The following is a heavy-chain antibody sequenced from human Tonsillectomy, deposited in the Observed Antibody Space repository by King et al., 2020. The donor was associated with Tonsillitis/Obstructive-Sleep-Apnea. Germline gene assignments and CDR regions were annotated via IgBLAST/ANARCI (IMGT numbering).Heavy chain of an antibody. CDR2: ISSSGSTI. CDR3: ARDLYYYDSTGYYDFDY. J-gene: IGHJ4*02. Sequence: EQLVQSGGGLVKPGGSLRLSCAASGFTFSDYYMSWIRQAPGKGLEWVSYISSSGSTIYYADSVKGRFTIPRDNAKNSLYLQMNSLRAEDTALYYCARDLYYYDSTGYYDFDYWGKGTLVTVAS. D-gene: IGHD3-22*01. V-gene: IGHV3-11*01. CDR1: GFTFSDYY.